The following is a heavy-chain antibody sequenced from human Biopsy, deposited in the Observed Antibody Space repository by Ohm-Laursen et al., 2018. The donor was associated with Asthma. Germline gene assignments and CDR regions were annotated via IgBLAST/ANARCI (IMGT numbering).Heavy chain of an antibody. D-gene: IGHD2-21*01. J-gene: IGHJ4*02. CDR3: AKDERAYYGSDSKYMQPVPLGD. CDR1: GFTFGDYW. Sequence: SLRLSCTASGFTFGDYWMSWVRQVPGKGLEWVANIKHDGTEKNHVDSLKGRFTISRDNAKNSLYLQMNSLRAEDTAVYHCAKDERAYYGSDSKYMQPVPLGDWGQGTVVIVPA. V-gene: IGHV3-7*03. CDR2: IKHDGTEK.